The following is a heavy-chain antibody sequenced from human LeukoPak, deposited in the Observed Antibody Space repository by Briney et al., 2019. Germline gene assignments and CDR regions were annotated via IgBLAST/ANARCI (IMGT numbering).Heavy chain of an antibody. CDR1: GGSISSYY. Sequence: PSETLSLTCTVSGGSISSYYWSWIRQPPGKGLEWIGYIPYSGSANYNPSLKSRVTISVDPSKNQFSLKLTSVTAADTAVYYCARHSICFDPWGQGTLVTVSS. CDR3: ARHSICFDP. CDR2: IPYSGSA. V-gene: IGHV4-59*08. J-gene: IGHJ5*02.